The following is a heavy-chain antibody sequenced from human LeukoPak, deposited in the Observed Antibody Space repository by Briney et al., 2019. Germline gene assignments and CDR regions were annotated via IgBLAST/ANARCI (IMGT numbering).Heavy chain of an antibody. CDR1: GFTASSNY. D-gene: IGHD1-26*01. CDR3: ARHLSGSYYRYFDY. V-gene: IGHV3-53*01. Sequence: GGSLNPSFPASGFTASSNYMSWVRQAPGRGRGWSSVIYSGGSTYYADSVKGRFTISRDNSKNTLYLQMNSLRAEDTAVYYCARHLSGSYYRYFDYWGQGTLVTVSS. CDR2: IYSGGST. J-gene: IGHJ4*02.